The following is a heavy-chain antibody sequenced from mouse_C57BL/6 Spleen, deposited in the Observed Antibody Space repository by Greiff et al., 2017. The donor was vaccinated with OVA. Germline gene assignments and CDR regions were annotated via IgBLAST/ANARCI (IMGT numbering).Heavy chain of an antibody. CDR1: GYSITSGYY. Sequence: EVQRVESGPGLVKPSQSLSLTCSVTGYSITSGYYWNWIRQFPGNKLEWMGYISYDGSNNYNPSLKNRISITRDTSKNQFFLKLNSVTTEDTATYYCARVNLFVFDYWGQGTTLTVSS. D-gene: IGHD2-3*01. V-gene: IGHV3-6*01. CDR2: ISYDGSN. CDR3: ARVNLFVFDY. J-gene: IGHJ2*01.